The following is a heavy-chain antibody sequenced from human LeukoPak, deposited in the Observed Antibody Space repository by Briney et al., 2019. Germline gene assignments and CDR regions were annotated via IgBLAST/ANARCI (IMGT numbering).Heavy chain of an antibody. Sequence: SETLSLTCTVSGGSINSSSYYWGWIRQPPGKGLEWIGTIYYSGSTYYNPSLKSRVTMSVGTSKNQFSLKLSSVTAADTAVYYCARENIFVGLLSYYYYGMDVWGQGTTVTVSS. CDR3: ARENIFVGLLSYYYYGMDV. CDR1: GGSINSSSYY. CDR2: IYYSGST. D-gene: IGHD2/OR15-2a*01. J-gene: IGHJ6*02. V-gene: IGHV4-39*07.